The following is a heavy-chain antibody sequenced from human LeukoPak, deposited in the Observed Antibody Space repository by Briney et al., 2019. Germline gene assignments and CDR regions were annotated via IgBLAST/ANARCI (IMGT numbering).Heavy chain of an antibody. CDR1: GFTFSDYY. J-gene: IGHJ5*02. CDR3: ARDDSTRYGSGSYYNL. V-gene: IGHV3-11*01. Sequence: GESLKISCAASGFTFSDYYMSWIRQAPGKGLEWVSYISSSGSTIYYADSVKGRFTISRDNAKNSLYLQMNSLRAEDTAVYYCARDDSTRYGSGSYYNLWGQGTLVTVSS. CDR2: ISSSGSTI. D-gene: IGHD3-10*01.